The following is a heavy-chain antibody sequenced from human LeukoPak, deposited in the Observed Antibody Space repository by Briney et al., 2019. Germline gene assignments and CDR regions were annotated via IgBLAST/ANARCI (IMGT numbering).Heavy chain of an antibody. V-gene: IGHV4-31*03. Sequence: SETLSLACTVSGDSISSGGYYWSWIRQHPGKGLEWIGYIYYSGSTYYNPSLKSRVTISVDTSKNQFSLKLSSVTAADTAVYYCARVSRSNYYDSSGYPYFDYWGQGTLVTVSS. CDR3: ARVSRSNYYDSSGYPYFDY. CDR2: IYYSGST. J-gene: IGHJ4*02. CDR1: GDSISSGGYY. D-gene: IGHD3-22*01.